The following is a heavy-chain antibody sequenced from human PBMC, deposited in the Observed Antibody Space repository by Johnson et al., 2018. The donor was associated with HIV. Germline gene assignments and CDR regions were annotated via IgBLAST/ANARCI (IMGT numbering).Heavy chain of an antibody. CDR1: GFTVSSNY. V-gene: IGHV3-53*01. CDR2: IYSGGST. Sequence: VQLVESGGGLIQPGGSLRLSCAASGFTVSSNYMSWVRQAPGKGLEWVSVIYSGGSTYYADSVKGRFTISRDSSKNTVYLQMNNLRAEDTAVYYCARDRPYYYGSGDAFDIWGQGTMVTVSS. J-gene: IGHJ3*02. CDR3: ARDRPYYYGSGDAFDI. D-gene: IGHD3-10*01.